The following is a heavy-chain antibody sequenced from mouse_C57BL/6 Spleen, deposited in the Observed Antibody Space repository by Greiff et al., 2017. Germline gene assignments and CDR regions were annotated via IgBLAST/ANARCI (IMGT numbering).Heavy chain of an antibody. V-gene: IGHV1-9*01. D-gene: IGHD4-1*02. J-gene: IGHJ1*03. CDR1: GYTFTGSW. Sequence: VQLQQSGAELMKPGASVLLSCKATGYTFTGSWIEWVKQRPGHGLEWIGEILPVRGSTNYIEKFKGKATFTADFSFNTAYMQLSSLTTEDSAIYYGARRGQLGRPWYCSVRGTGTTVTVT. CDR2: ILPVRGST. CDR3: ARRGQLGRPWYCSV.